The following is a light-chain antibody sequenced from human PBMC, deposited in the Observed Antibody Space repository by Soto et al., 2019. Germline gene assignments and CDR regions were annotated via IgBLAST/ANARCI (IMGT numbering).Light chain of an antibody. Sequence: QAVVTQPPSVSGAPGQRGTITFTGTSSNIGAGYDAHWYQFLPGKAPKLLIYGNNNRPSGVPDRFSGYKSGSSASLALTGLQTEDEAEYFCPSFDISLNGYVFGTVTELTVL. CDR2: GNN. CDR3: PSFDISLNGYV. J-gene: IGLJ1*01. V-gene: IGLV1-40*01. CDR1: SSNIGAGYD.